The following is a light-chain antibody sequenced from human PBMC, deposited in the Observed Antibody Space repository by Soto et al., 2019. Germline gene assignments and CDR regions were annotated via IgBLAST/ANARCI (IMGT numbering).Light chain of an antibody. CDR2: GAS. V-gene: IGKV3-20*01. Sequence: ESVLTQSPGTLSLSPGEKATLSCRASQSVSSSYLAWYQQKPGQAPRLLIYGASSRATGITDRFSGSGSGTDFTLTISRLEPEDFAVYYCQQFGSSSWTFGQGNKVEIK. J-gene: IGKJ1*01. CDR3: QQFGSSSWT. CDR1: QSVSSSY.